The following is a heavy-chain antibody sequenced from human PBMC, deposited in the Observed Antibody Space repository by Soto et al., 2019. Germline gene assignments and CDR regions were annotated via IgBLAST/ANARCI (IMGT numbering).Heavy chain of an antibody. D-gene: IGHD6-13*01. V-gene: IGHV3-30-3*01. CDR1: GFTFSSYA. CDR3: ARDRGYSSSWFDY. Sequence: GGSLRLSCAASGFTFSSYAMHWVRQAPGKGLEWVAVISYDGSNKYYADSVKGRFTISRDNSKNTLYLQMNSLRAEDTAVYYCARDRGYSSSWFDYWGQGTLVTVSS. J-gene: IGHJ4*02. CDR2: ISYDGSNK.